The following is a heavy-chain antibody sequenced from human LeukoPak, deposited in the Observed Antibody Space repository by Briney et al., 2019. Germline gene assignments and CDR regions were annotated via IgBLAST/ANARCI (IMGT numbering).Heavy chain of an antibody. CDR2: IYYSGST. V-gene: IGHV4-61*01. CDR3: GKVEWFGELTPFDN. D-gene: IGHD3-10*01. CDR1: GGSVSSGTYY. Sequence: SETLSLTCTVSGGSVSSGTYYWSWIRQPPGEGLEWIGYIYYSGSTNYNPSLKSRVTISVDTSKNQFSLKLSSVTAADTAVYYCGKVEWFGELTPFDNWGQGTIVTVFS. J-gene: IGHJ3*02.